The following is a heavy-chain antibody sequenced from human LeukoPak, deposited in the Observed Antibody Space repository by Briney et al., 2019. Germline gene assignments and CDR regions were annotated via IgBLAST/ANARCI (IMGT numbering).Heavy chain of an antibody. D-gene: IGHD1-26*01. CDR3: ARTPDAVGSYYLGNYFDY. J-gene: IGHJ4*02. V-gene: IGHV4-39*07. CDR1: GGSISSSSYY. CDR2: INHSGST. Sequence: SETLSLTCTVSGGSISSSSYYWGWIRQPPRKGLEWIGEINHSGSTNYNPSLKSRVTISVDTSKNQFSLKLSSVTAADTAVYYCARTPDAVGSYYLGNYFDYWGQGTLVTVSS.